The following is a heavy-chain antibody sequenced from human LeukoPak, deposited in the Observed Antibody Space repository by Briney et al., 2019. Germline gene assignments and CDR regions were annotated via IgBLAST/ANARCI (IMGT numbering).Heavy chain of an antibody. CDR3: ARSGSPRGVLYYYYMDV. Sequence: NPSETLSLTCTVSGGSISSYYWSWVRQPAGKGLEWIGRINSSGSTNYNPSLKSRVTMSVDTSKNQFSLKLSSVTAADTAVYYCARSGSPRGVLYYYYMDVWGKGTTVTVSS. V-gene: IGHV4-4*07. CDR1: GGSISSYY. J-gene: IGHJ6*03. D-gene: IGHD6-13*01. CDR2: INSSGST.